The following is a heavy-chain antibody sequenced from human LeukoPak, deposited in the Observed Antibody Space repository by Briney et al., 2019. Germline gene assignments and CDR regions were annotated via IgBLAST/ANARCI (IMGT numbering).Heavy chain of an antibody. Sequence: GGSLRLSCAASGFTFTTYAMSWVRQAPGKGLEWVSAISGTGRSTYYADSVKGRFTISRDNSKNTLYLQMNSLRAEDTAVYYCARFYCSGVSCYALDVWGQGTTVTVSS. CDR2: ISGTGRST. J-gene: IGHJ6*02. CDR3: ARFYCSGVSCYALDV. D-gene: IGHD2-15*01. V-gene: IGHV3-23*01. CDR1: GFTFTTYA.